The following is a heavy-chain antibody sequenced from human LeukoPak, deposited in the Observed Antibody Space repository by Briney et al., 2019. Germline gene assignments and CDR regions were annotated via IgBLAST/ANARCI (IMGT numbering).Heavy chain of an antibody. V-gene: IGHV4-59*11. Sequence: PSETLSLTCAVSDDSISSHYWAWIRQPPGKGLEWIGYVHYSGTASSNPSLKSRVTISLDTSRNQFSLKLSSVTAADTAVYYCARANSSSWYLSYYYMDVWGKGTTVTVSS. CDR1: DDSISSHY. D-gene: IGHD6-13*01. CDR3: ARANSSSWYLSYYYMDV. CDR2: VHYSGTA. J-gene: IGHJ6*03.